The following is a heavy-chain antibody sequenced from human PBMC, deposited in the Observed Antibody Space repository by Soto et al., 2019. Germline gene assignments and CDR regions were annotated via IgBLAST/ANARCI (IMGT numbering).Heavy chain of an antibody. D-gene: IGHD6-13*01. CDR3: ARVTDGAAAGYGMDV. Sequence: SVKVSCKASGVTFSSDAISWVRQAPGQGLEWMGGIIPIFGTANYAQKFQGRVTITADESTSTAYMELSSLRSEDTAVYYCARVTDGAAAGYGMDVWGQGTTVTVSS. J-gene: IGHJ6*02. CDR1: GVTFSSDA. CDR2: IIPIFGTA. V-gene: IGHV1-69*13.